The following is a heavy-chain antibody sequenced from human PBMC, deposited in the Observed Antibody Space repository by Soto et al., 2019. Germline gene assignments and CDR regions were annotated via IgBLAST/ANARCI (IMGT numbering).Heavy chain of an antibody. CDR1: GFTFSSYA. D-gene: IGHD1-26*01. Sequence: QVQLVESGGGVVQPGRSLRLSCAASGFTFSSYAMHWVRQAPGMGLEWVAVISYDGSNKYYADSVKGRFTISRDNSKNTLYLQMNSLRAEDTAVYYCASGAEISGSYHYFDYWGQGTLVTVSS. J-gene: IGHJ4*02. CDR3: ASGAEISGSYHYFDY. V-gene: IGHV3-30-3*01. CDR2: ISYDGSNK.